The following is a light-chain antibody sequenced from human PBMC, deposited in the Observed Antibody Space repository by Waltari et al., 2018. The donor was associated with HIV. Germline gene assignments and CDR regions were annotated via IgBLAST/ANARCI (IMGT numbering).Light chain of an antibody. CDR2: RND. CDR1: LSNIGSNY. CDR3: AVWDDKLGAWL. Sequence: QSVLSQPPSAPGTPGQRVTISCSGGLSNIGSNYVYWYQQFSGMAPKLVIFRNDQRHPEVHDRFTGSKSGTSASLIITGLQSEDESDYYCAVWDDKLGAWLFGGGTRVTV. J-gene: IGLJ3*02. V-gene: IGLV1-47*01.